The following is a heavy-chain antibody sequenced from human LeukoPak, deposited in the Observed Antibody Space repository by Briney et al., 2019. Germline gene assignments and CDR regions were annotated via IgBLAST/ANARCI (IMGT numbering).Heavy chain of an antibody. CDR1: GYTFTGYY. CDR2: INPNSGGT. D-gene: IGHD2-2*02. J-gene: IGHJ4*02. CDR3: TVEDIVVVPAAIHESSY. V-gene: IGHV1-2*02. Sequence: ASVKVSCKASGYTFTGYYMHWVRQAPGQGLEWMGWINPNSGGTNYAQKFQGRVTMTRDTSISTAYMELSRLRSDDTAVYYCTVEDIVVVPAAIHESSYWGQGTLVTVSS.